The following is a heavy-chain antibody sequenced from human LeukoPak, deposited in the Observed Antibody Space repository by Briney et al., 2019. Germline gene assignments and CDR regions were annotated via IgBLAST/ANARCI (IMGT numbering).Heavy chain of an antibody. J-gene: IGHJ6*02. CDR2: INPNSGGT. D-gene: IGHD3-22*01. CDR3: ARAGYYDSSGYYLYYYYYGMDV. CDR1: GYTFTGYY. Sequence: GASVKVSCKASGYTFTGYYMHWVRQAPGQGLEWMGWINPNSGGTNYAQRFQGWVTMTRDTSISTAYMELSRLRSDDTAVYYCARAGYYDSSGYYLYYYYYGMDVWGQGTTVTVSS. V-gene: IGHV1-2*04.